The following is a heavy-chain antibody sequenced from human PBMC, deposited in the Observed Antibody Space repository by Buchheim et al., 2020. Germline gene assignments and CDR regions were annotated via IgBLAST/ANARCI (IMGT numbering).Heavy chain of an antibody. D-gene: IGHD3-10*01. Sequence: EVQLLESGGGLVQPGGSLRLSCAASGFTFSSYAMSWVRQAPGKGLEWVSAISGSGGSTYYADSVQGRFTISRDNSKNTLYLQMNSLRAEDTAVYYCAKHYGSGSYSSSNYYYYYYMDVWGKGTT. CDR2: ISGSGGST. CDR3: AKHYGSGSYSSSNYYYYYYMDV. V-gene: IGHV3-23*01. CDR1: GFTFSSYA. J-gene: IGHJ6*03.